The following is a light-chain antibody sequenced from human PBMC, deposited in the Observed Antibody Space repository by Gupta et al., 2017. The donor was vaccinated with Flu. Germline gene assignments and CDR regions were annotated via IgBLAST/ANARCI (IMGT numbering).Light chain of an antibody. CDR3: GTWDSGLNAGL. Sequence: QSVLTQTPSVSAAPGQKVTISCSGSRSNIGINSVSWYQHLPGTAPKLLIYEDNKRPSGIPDRFSGSKSGTSATLGISGLQAGDEADYYCGTWDSGLNAGLFGGGTQLTVL. CDR1: RSNIGINS. CDR2: EDN. J-gene: IGLJ3*02. V-gene: IGLV1-51*02.